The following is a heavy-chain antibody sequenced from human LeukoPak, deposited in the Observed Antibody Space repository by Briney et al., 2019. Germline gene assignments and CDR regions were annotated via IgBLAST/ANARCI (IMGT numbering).Heavy chain of an antibody. J-gene: IGHJ4*02. CDR2: IYPDDSDT. CDR3: ARSNRSGQGLY. CDR1: GYNSTKYW. Sequence: GESLKISCKGTGYNSTKYWIGWVRQMPGKGLEWMGIIYPDDSDTRYSPSFQGQVTISAAKSISTAYLQWSSLKVSDTAMYYCARSNRSGQGLYWGQGTLVTVSS. D-gene: IGHD6-19*01. V-gene: IGHV5-51*01.